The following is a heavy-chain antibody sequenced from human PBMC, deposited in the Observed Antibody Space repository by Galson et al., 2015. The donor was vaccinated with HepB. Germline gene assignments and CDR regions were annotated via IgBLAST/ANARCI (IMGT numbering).Heavy chain of an antibody. D-gene: IGHD1-26*01. Sequence: SLRLSCAASGFTFSNYWMTWVRQAPGKGLEWVANIKEDGSDKYYADSVKGRFSISRDNAKNTLYLQMNSLRAEDTAVYYCTKEGPHDGSYFDFWGQGTLVTVSS. CDR2: IKEDGSDK. CDR1: GFTFSNYW. CDR3: TKEGPHDGSYFDF. J-gene: IGHJ4*02. V-gene: IGHV3-7*01.